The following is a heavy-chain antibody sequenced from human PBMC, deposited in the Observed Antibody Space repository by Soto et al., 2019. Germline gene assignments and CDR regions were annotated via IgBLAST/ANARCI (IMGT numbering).Heavy chain of an antibody. CDR3: ARDVSPGSSSLYLDAFDI. V-gene: IGHV3-7*05. D-gene: IGHD6-13*01. J-gene: IGHJ3*02. Sequence: EVQLEESGGDLVQPGGSLRLSCAASGFTLSAYWMTWVRQAPGKGQEWVANINRDGSKKSYLDSGRGRFTISRDNVGNSLYLQMDSLRADDTALYYCARDVSPGSSSLYLDAFDIWGQGTMVTVSS. CDR1: GFTLSAYW. CDR2: INRDGSKK.